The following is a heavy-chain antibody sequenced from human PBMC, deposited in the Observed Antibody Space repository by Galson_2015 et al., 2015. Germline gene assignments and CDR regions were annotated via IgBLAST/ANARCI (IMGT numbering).Heavy chain of an antibody. CDR3: VRDRGCRGGSCSLAFEI. CDR2: INSDGSSI. CDR1: GLTFSSYW. Sequence: SLRLSCAASGLTFSSYWMHWVRQAPGKGLVWVSRINSDGSSISYADSVKGRFTISGDNAKNTLYLQMNSLRAEDTAVYHCVRDRGCRGGSCSLAFEIWGQGTMVTVSS. J-gene: IGHJ3*02. D-gene: IGHD2-15*01. V-gene: IGHV3-74*01.